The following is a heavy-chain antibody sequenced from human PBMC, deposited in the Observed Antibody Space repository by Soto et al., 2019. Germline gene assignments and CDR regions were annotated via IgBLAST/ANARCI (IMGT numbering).Heavy chain of an antibody. CDR1: GYSFTSYW. CDR3: ASPSPDYGHAFDI. V-gene: IGHV5-51*01. Sequence: GESLKISCKGSGYSFTSYWISWVRQTPGKGLEWMGIIYPGDSDNRHSPAFQGQVTISADKSISTAYLQWSSLKASDTAMYYCASPSPDYGHAFDIWGQGTMVTVAS. D-gene: IGHD4-17*01. J-gene: IGHJ3*02. CDR2: IYPGDSDN.